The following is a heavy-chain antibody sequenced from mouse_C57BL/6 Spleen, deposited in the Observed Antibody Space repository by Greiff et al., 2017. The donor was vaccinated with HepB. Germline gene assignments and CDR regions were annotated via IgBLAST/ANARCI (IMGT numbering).Heavy chain of an antibody. CDR1: GYSFTGYF. V-gene: IGHV1-20*01. J-gene: IGHJ1*03. CDR2: INPYNGDT. CDR3: ARGKAHWYFDV. Sequence: EVQLQQSGPELVKPGDSVKISCKASGYSFTGYFMNWVMQSHGKSLEWIGRINPYNGDTFYNQKFKGKATLTVDKSSRTAHMELRSLTSEDSAVYYCARGKAHWYFDVWGTGTTVTVSS.